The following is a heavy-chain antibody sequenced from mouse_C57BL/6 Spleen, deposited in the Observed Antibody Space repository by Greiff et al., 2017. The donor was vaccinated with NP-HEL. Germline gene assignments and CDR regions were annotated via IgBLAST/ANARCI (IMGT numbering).Heavy chain of an antibody. D-gene: IGHD1-1*01. Sequence: EVLLVESGAGLVKPGGSLKLSCAASGFTFSDYGMHWVRQAPDKGLEWVAYISSGSSTIYYADTVKGRFTISRDNAKNTPFLQMTSLRSEDTAMYYCANYYGSSYGAMDYWGQGTSVTVSS. V-gene: IGHV5-17*01. CDR2: ISSGSSTI. J-gene: IGHJ4*01. CDR3: ANYYGSSYGAMDY. CDR1: GFTFSDYG.